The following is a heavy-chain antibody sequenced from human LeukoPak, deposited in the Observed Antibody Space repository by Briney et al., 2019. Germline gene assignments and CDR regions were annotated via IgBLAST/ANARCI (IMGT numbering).Heavy chain of an antibody. V-gene: IGHV1-24*01. J-gene: IGHJ4*02. CDR1: GYTLTELS. D-gene: IGHD7-27*01. CDR3: GRLGAGKNYAYVDY. Sequence: GASVKVSCKVSGYTLTELSMHWVRQAPGKGLEWMGGFDPEDGETIYAQKFQGRVTMTEDTSTDTAYMELSSLRSEDTAVYYCGRLGAGKNYAYVDYWGQGTLVTVSS. CDR2: FDPEDGET.